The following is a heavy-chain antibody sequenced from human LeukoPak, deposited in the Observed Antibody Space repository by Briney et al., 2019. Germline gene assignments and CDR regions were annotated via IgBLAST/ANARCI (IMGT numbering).Heavy chain of an antibody. J-gene: IGHJ4*02. D-gene: IGHD6-19*01. V-gene: IGHV3-7*01. CDR2: IKQDGSEK. CDR3: ARDQGIAVAGTLWDY. CDR1: GFTFSSYW. Sequence: GGSLRLSCAASGFTFSSYWMSWVRQAPGKGLEWVANIKQDGSEKYYVDSVKGRFTISRDNAKNSLYPQMNSLRAEGTAVYYCARDQGIAVAGTLWDYWGQGTLVTVSS.